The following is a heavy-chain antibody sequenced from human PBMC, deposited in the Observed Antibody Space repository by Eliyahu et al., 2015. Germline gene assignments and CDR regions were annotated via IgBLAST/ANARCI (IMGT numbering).Heavy chain of an antibody. D-gene: IGHD5-24*01. V-gene: IGHV3-15*01. CDR1: GFXFSNXW. Sequence: EVQLVESGGGLVKPGXXLRLSXAAXGFXFSNXWMSWVRQAPGKGLEWVGRIKSKTDGGTTDYAAPVKGRFTISRDDSKNTLYLQMNSLKTEDTAVYYCTTGVRWLQFVMIDYWGQGTLVTVSS. CDR3: TTGVRWLQFVMIDY. J-gene: IGHJ4*02. CDR2: IKSKTDGGTT.